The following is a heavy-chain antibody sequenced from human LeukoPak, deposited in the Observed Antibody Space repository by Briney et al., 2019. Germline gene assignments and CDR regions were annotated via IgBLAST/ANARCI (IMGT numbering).Heavy chain of an antibody. CDR1: GFTFSSYS. V-gene: IGHV3-21*01. D-gene: IGHD6-19*01. Sequence: GGSLRLSCAASGFTFSSYSMNWVRQAPGKGLEWVSSISSSSYIYYADSEKGRFTISRDNAKNSLYLQMNSLRAEDTAVYYCARDLSGWYKDWFDPWGQGTLVTVSS. CDR3: ARDLSGWYKDWFDP. CDR2: ISSSSYI. J-gene: IGHJ5*02.